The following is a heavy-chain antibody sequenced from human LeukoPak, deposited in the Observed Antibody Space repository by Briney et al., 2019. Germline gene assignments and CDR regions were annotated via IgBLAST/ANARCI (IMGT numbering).Heavy chain of an antibody. CDR2: IYYSGTT. V-gene: IGHV4-39*01. D-gene: IGHD6-19*01. CDR1: GGSISSTTYY. Sequence: SETLSLTCTVSGGSISSTTYYWGWIRQPPGKGLEWIGSIYYSGTTYYNPSLKSRVTISVDTSKNQFSLSLSSVTATDTALYYRARIDSSGWNEARGAFDIWGQGTMVTVSS. J-gene: IGHJ3*02. CDR3: ARIDSSGWNEARGAFDI.